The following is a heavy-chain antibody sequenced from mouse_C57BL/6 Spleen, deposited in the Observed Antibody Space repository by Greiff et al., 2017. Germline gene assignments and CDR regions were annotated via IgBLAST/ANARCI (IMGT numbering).Heavy chain of an antibody. D-gene: IGHD1-1*01. Sequence: EVQLQESGPGLVKPSQSLSLTCSVTGYSITSGYYWNWIRQFPGNKLEWMGYISYDGSNNYNPSLKNRISITRDTSKNQFFLKLNSVTTEDTATYYCARDHSYGSSLLDDWGQGTTLTVSS. J-gene: IGHJ2*01. CDR2: ISYDGSN. CDR1: GYSITSGYY. V-gene: IGHV3-6*01. CDR3: ARDHSYGSSLLDD.